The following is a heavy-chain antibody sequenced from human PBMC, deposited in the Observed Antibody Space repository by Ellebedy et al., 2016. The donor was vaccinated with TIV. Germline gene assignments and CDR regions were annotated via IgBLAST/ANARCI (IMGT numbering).Heavy chain of an antibody. CDR1: GYTFTRYG. V-gene: IGHV1-18*04. Sequence: AASVKVSCKASGYTFTRYGISWVRQAPGQGLEWVGWISNYNAKTRYAQKLQGRVTMTTDTSTSTAYMELRSLRSDDTAVYYCARRGSGTHPFGGMDVWGQGTTVTVSS. CDR2: ISNYNAKT. CDR3: ARRGSGTHPFGGMDV. J-gene: IGHJ6*02. D-gene: IGHD3-10*01.